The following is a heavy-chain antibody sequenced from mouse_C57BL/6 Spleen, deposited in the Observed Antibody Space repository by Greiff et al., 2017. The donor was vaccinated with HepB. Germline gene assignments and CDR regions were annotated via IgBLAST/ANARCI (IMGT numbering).Heavy chain of an antibody. Sequence: EVQGVESGGGLVKPGGSLKLSCAASGFTFSDYGMHWVRQAPEKGLEWVAYLSSGSSTIYYADTVKGRFTISRANAKTTLFMQMTSLRSEDTAMFYCARLHYYGSSRGYYFDYWGQGTTLTVSS. CDR2: LSSGSSTI. D-gene: IGHD1-1*01. V-gene: IGHV5-17*01. J-gene: IGHJ2*01. CDR3: ARLHYYGSSRGYYFDY. CDR1: GFTFSDYG.